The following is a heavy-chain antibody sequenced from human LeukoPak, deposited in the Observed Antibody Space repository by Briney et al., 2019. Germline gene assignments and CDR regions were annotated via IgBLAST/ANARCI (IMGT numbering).Heavy chain of an antibody. V-gene: IGHV4-59*08. CDR3: ARGVYYGSGSYYLNWFDP. CDR2: IYYSGNT. Sequence: PSETLSLTCTVSGGSISSYYWSWIRQPPGKGLEWIGYIYYSGNTNYNPSLKSRVTISVDTSKNQFSLKLSSVTAADTAVYYCARGVYYGSGSYYLNWFDPWGQGTLVTVSS. J-gene: IGHJ5*02. D-gene: IGHD3-10*01. CDR1: GGSISSYY.